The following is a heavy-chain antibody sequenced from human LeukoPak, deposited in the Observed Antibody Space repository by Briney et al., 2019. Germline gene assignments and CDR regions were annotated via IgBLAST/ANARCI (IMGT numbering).Heavy chain of an antibody. V-gene: IGHV3-30*02. J-gene: IGHJ1*01. CDR3: ARGRTDYYGSGSPMAEYFQH. Sequence: GGSLRLSCAASGFTFSSYGMHWVRQAPGKGLEWVAFIRYDGSNKYYADSVKGRFTISRDNSKNTLYLQMNSLRAEDTAVYYCARGRTDYYGSGSPMAEYFQHWGQGTLVTVSS. CDR2: IRYDGSNK. CDR1: GFTFSSYG. D-gene: IGHD3-10*01.